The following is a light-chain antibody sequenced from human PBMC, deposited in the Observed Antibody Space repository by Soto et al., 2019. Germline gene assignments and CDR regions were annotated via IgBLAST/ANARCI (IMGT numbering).Light chain of an antibody. CDR3: CSRL. Sequence: QSVLTQPASVSGSPGQSITISCTGTSSDPATYNLVSWYQQRPGKAPQLIIYEVAKRPSGVPARFSGSQSGDTASPTISGLQAEDEADYYCCSRLFGGGTKLTVL. CDR2: EVA. V-gene: IGLV2-23*02. J-gene: IGLJ2*01. CDR1: SSDPATYNL.